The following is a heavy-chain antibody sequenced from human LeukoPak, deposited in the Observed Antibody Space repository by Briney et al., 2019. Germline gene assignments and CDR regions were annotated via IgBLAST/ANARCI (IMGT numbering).Heavy chain of an antibody. D-gene: IGHD3-10*01. CDR1: GFTFSRYG. CDR2: ISSSSATI. J-gene: IGHJ5*02. CDR3: ASLYGSGPNWFDP. V-gene: IGHV3-48*01. Sequence: QPGGSLRLSCAASGFTFSRYGMHWVRQAPGKGLEWVSYISSSSATIYYADSVKGRFTISRDNAKNSLYLQMNSLRAEDTAVYYCASLYGSGPNWFDPWGQGTLVTVSS.